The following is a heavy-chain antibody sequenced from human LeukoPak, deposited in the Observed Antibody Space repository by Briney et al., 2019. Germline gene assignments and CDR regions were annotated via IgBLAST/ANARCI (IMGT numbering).Heavy chain of an antibody. CDR3: ACGSGPYYYYYYMDV. J-gene: IGHJ6*03. V-gene: IGHV1-69*05. CDR2: IIPIFGTA. CDR1: GGTFSSYT. D-gene: IGHD5-12*01. Sequence: SVKVSCKASGGTFSSYTISWVRQAPGQGLEWMGGIIPIFGTANYAQKFQGRVTITTDESTSTAYMELSSLTSEDTAVYYCACGSGPYYYYYYMDVWGKGTTVTVSS.